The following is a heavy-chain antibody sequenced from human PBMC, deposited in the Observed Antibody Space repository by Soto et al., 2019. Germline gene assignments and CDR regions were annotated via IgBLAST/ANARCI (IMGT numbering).Heavy chain of an antibody. V-gene: IGHV1-69*13. CDR2: IIPIFGTA. CDR3: ARADYYGSGSKPYYYSGMDV. J-gene: IGHJ6*02. D-gene: IGHD3-10*01. Sequence: ASVKVSCKASGGTFSSYAISWVRQAPGQGLEWMGGIIPIFGTANYAQKFQGRVTITADESTSTAYMELSSLRSEDTAVYYCARADYYGSGSKPYYYSGMDVWGQGTTVTVSS. CDR1: GGTFSSYA.